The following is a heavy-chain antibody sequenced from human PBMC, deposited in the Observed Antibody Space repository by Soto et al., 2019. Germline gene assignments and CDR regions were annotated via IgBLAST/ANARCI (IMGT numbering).Heavy chain of an antibody. J-gene: IGHJ4*02. CDR1: GYIFIHCF. V-gene: IGHV1-46*01. D-gene: IGHD7-27*01. CDR2: INPSSGTT. Sequence: QVQLVQSGAEMKQPGASVKLSCQASGYIFIHCFMHWVRQAPGQGLEWMGGINPSSGTTTYAQKFQGRVTVTRDISTSTVYMALSSLGSGDTAMYYCARSLGETTSLFDYWGQGSLVTVSA. CDR3: ARSLGETTSLFDY.